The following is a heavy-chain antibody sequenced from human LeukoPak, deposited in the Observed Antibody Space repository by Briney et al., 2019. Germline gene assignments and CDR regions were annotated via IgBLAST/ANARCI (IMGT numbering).Heavy chain of an antibody. V-gene: IGHV3-33*01. CDR3: ARDGGDSSGLFDY. D-gene: IGHD3-22*01. J-gene: IGHJ4*02. CDR2: IWYDGSNK. Sequence: GGSLRLSCAASGFTFSSYGMYWVRQAPGKGLEWVAVIWYDGSNKYYADSVKGRFTISRDNSKNTLYLQMNSLRAEDTAVYYCARDGGDSSGLFDYWGQGTLATVSS. CDR1: GFTFSSYG.